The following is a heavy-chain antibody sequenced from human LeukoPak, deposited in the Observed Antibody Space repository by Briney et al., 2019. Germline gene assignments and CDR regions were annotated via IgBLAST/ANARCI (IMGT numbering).Heavy chain of an antibody. CDR2: ISGSGGST. CDR1: RFTFSSYS. Sequence: GGSLRLSCAASRFTFSSYSMNWVRQAPGKGLEWVSAISGSGGSTYYADSVKGRFTISRDNSKNTLYLQMNSLRAEDTAVYYCAKDPTSITIFGAPNYWGQGTLVTVSS. D-gene: IGHD3-3*01. CDR3: AKDPTSITIFGAPNY. J-gene: IGHJ4*02. V-gene: IGHV3-23*01.